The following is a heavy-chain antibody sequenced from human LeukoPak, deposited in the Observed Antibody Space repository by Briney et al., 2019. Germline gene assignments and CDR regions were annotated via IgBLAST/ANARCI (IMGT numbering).Heavy chain of an antibody. D-gene: IGHD4-17*01. J-gene: IGHJ6*03. CDR3: ARELSVTTRDSSYYYYMDV. Sequence: SETLSLTCTVSGGSISSSTYYWAWVRQPPGKGLEWIASIYYSGTTYYNPSLKSRVTISVDTSRNQFSLNLSSVTAADTAVYYCARELSVTTRDSSYYYYMDVWGKGTTVTISS. CDR1: GGSISSSTYY. V-gene: IGHV4-39*07. CDR2: IYYSGTT.